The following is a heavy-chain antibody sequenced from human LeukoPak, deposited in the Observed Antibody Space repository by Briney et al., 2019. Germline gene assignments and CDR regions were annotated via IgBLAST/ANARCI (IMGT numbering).Heavy chain of an antibody. CDR3: ARDRYCSGGSCPNFDY. CDR2: INHSGST. CDR1: GGSFSGYY. V-gene: IGHV4-34*01. D-gene: IGHD2-15*01. Sequence: SETLSLTCAVYGGSFSGYYWSWIRQPPGKGLEWIGEINHSGSTNYNPSLKSRVTISVDTSKNQFSLKLSSVTAADTAVYYCARDRYCSGGSCPNFDYWGQGTLSPSPQ. J-gene: IGHJ4*02.